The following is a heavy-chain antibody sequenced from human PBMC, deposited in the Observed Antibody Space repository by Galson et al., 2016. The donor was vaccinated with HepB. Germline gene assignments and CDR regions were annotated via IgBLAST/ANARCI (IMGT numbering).Heavy chain of an antibody. V-gene: IGHV3-33*01. CDR2: VWYDGYNK. CDR1: GFNFSNYG. Sequence: SLRLSRAASGFNFSNYGMHWVRQAPGKGLEWVAIVWYDGYNKYYADSVKGRFTISRDNSKNTLYLQMNSLRAEDTAVYFCARGSPYYNSDAGLGYYFYAMDFWGQGTTVTVTS. J-gene: IGHJ6*02. CDR3: ARGSPYYNSDAGLGYYFYAMDF. D-gene: IGHD3-10*01.